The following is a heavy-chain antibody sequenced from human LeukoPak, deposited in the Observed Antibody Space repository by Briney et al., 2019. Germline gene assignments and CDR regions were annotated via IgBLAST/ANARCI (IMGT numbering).Heavy chain of an antibody. J-gene: IGHJ4*02. V-gene: IGHV3-30*18. CDR1: GFTFSNAW. CDR3: AKDPGVRYYYGSGSYCDY. CDR2: ISYDGSNK. D-gene: IGHD3-10*01. Sequence: GGSLRLSCAASGFTFSNAWMSWVRQAPGKGLEWVAVISYDGSNKYYADSVKGRFTISRDNSKNTLCLQMNSLRAEDTAVYYCAKDPGVRYYYGSGSYCDYWGQGTLVTVSS.